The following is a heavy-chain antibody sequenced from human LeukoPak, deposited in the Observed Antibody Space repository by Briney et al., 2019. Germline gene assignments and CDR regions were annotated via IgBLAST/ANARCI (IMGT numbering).Heavy chain of an antibody. CDR1: GFTFSSYA. CDR3: ARPWFASHFYYMDV. D-gene: IGHD2-2*01. CDR2: ISYDGSNK. Sequence: GRSLRLSCAASGFTFSSYAMHWVRQAPGKGLEWVAVISYDGSNKYYADSVKGRFTISRDNSKNTLYLQMNSLRAEYTAVYYCARPWFASHFYYMDVWGKGTTVTVSS. V-gene: IGHV3-30*04. J-gene: IGHJ6*03.